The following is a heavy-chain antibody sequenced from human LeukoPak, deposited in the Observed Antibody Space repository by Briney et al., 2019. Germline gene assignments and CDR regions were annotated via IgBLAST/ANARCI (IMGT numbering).Heavy chain of an antibody. Sequence: GRSLRLSCAASGFTFSSYGMHWVSQAPGKGLEWVAVIWYDGSNKYYADSVKGRFTISRDNSKNTLYLQMNSLRAEDTAVYYCAREGYYGSGKNAFDIWGQGTMVTVSS. D-gene: IGHD3-10*01. CDR3: AREGYYGSGKNAFDI. CDR2: IWYDGSNK. J-gene: IGHJ3*02. V-gene: IGHV3-33*01. CDR1: GFTFSSYG.